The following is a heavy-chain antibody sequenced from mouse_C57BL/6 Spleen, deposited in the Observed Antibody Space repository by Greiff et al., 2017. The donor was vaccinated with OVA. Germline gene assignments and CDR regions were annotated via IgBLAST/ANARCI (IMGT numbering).Heavy chain of an antibody. Sequence: QVQLQQSGPELVKPGASVKISCKASGYTFTDYYINWVKQRPGQGLEWIGWIFPGSGSTYYNEKFKGKATLTVDKSSSTAYMLLSSLTSEDSAVYFCARPVIYYYGSSPPGFAYWGQGTLVTVSA. CDR1: GYTFTDYY. D-gene: IGHD1-1*01. V-gene: IGHV1-75*01. CDR2: IFPGSGST. CDR3: ARPVIYYYGSSPPGFAY. J-gene: IGHJ3*01.